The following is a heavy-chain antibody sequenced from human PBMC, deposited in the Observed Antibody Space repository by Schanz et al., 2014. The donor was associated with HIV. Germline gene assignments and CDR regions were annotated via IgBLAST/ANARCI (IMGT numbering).Heavy chain of an antibody. D-gene: IGHD2-21*02. CDR1: GGSRREVC. V-gene: IGHV3-48*02. Sequence: EVKMVEWGGGWVQPGGRMRGEGEVAGGSRREVCMNWVRQAPGKGLEWVAYISSSGSTIYYAGSVKGRFTISRDQAKNSMYLQMNSLRDEDAPVYKCARGDAPSTTDHRGRGTLVTVSP. CDR2: ISSSGSTI. CDR3: ARGDAPSTTDH. J-gene: IGHJ4*02.